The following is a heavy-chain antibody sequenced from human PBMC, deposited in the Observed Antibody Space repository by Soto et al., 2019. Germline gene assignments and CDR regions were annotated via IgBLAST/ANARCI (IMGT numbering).Heavy chain of an antibody. CDR1: GYTFTSYG. V-gene: IGHV1-69*13. CDR3: ARDQIGEARYYFDY. J-gene: IGHJ4*02. Sequence: SVKVSCKASGYTFTSYGISWVRQAPGQGLEWMGGIIPIYGTTNYAQKFQGRVTITADESTSTAYMELSSLRSEDTAVYYCARDQIGEARYYFDYWGQGTLVTVSS. CDR2: IIPIYGTT.